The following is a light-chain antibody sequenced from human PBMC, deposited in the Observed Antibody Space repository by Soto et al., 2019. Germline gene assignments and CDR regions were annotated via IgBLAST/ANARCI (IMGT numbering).Light chain of an antibody. J-gene: IGKJ4*01. Sequence: DIQMTQSPSSVSASVGDRVSITCRASQGISSWVAWYQQKPGEAPKLLISDASSLESGVSSRFSGSASGTVFALTISSLQPEDFATYYCQQVKSFPLTFGGGTKVEIK. CDR3: QQVKSFPLT. V-gene: IGKV1D-12*01. CDR1: QGISSW. CDR2: DAS.